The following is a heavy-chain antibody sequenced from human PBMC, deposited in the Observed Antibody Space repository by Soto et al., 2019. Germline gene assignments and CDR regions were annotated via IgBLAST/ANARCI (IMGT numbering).Heavy chain of an antibody. CDR1: GYTLTSFY. Sequence: QVQLVQPGAEVKKPGASVKLSCKASGYTLTSFYIHWVRQAPGQGLEWMGIITPNGGSTNYAHNFQGRVTMTRDTSTSTVYMDLSSLRSEDTAVYYCARGLASGDYWGQGTLVTVSS. CDR2: ITPNGGST. D-gene: IGHD6-6*01. CDR3: ARGLASGDY. V-gene: IGHV1-46*03. J-gene: IGHJ4*02.